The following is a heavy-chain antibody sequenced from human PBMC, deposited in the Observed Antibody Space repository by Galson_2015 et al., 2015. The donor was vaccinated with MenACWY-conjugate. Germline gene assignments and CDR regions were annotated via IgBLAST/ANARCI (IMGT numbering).Heavy chain of an antibody. CDR1: GFIFSSHS. D-gene: IGHD6-19*01. V-gene: IGHV3-48*04. CDR2: ISSSSTSI. J-gene: IGHJ4*02. Sequence: SLRLSCAASGFIFSSHSMNWVRQAPGRGLEWISYISSSSTSINYADSVKGRFTISRDNAENSLFLQVNTLRAEDTAVYYCARGTLAVAGTDYWGQGTLVTVSS. CDR3: ARGTLAVAGTDY.